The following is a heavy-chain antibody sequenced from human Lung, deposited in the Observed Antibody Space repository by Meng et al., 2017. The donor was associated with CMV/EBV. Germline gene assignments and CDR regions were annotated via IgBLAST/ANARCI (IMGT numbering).Heavy chain of an antibody. Sequence: GSLRLXXIVSGGSTSTHYWSWIRQPPGKGLEWIGYVFYNGNANYNPSLTSRVTISVDTSKNQFSLKLNSVTAADTAVYYCARSRAAWDWFDPWGQGTLVXVSS. V-gene: IGHV4-59*11. CDR3: ARSRAAWDWFDP. J-gene: IGHJ5*02. D-gene: IGHD6-13*01. CDR1: GGSTSTHY. CDR2: VFYNGNA.